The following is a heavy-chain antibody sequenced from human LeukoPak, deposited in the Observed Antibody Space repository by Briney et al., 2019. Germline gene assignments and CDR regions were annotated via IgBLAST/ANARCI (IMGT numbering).Heavy chain of an antibody. CDR2: IYWDDDK. CDR1: GFSLSTSGVA. J-gene: IGHJ4*02. CDR3: VHSKPSVWTFDYHNSGYYYFDY. D-gene: IGHD3-22*01. V-gene: IGHV2-5*02. Sequence: SGPTLFQPTPTLTLTFSFSGFSLSTSGVAVGWIRQPPGKALEWLALIYWDDDKDYSPSLKSRLTITKDTSKNQVVLTMTNMDPVDTATYFCVHSKPSVWTFDYHNSGYYYFDYWGQGSLVTVSS.